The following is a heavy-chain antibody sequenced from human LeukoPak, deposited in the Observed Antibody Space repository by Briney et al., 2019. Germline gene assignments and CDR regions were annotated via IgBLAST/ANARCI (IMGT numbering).Heavy chain of an antibody. CDR1: GFTFSSYA. CDR3: AREKRSHTILDY. J-gene: IGHJ4*02. D-gene: IGHD2-21*01. CDR2: ISYDGSNK. V-gene: IGHV3-30-3*01. Sequence: GGSLRLSCAASGFTFSSYAMHWVRQAPGKGLEWVAVISYDGSNKYYADSVEGRFTISRDNSKNTLYLQMNSLRAEDTAVYYCAREKRSHTILDYWGQGTLVTVSS.